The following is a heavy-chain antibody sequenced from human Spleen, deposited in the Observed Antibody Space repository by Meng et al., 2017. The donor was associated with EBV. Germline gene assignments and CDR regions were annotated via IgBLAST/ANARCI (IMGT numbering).Heavy chain of an antibody. CDR1: GYTFTNYD. CDR3: STYGGTDFDY. Sequence: QVEVVESGAEVKKPGASVKVSCKASGYTFTNYDINWVRQATGQGLEWMGWMNTNSGNTGSAQKFQGRVTITRNTSISTAYMELSSLKSEDTAVYYCSTYGGTDFDYWGLGTLVTVSS. V-gene: IGHV1-8*01. D-gene: IGHD4-23*01. J-gene: IGHJ4*02. CDR2: MNTNSGNT.